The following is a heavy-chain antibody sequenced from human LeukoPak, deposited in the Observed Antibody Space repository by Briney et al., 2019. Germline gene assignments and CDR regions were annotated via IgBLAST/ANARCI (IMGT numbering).Heavy chain of an antibody. D-gene: IGHD3-3*01. Sequence: SETLSLTCTVSGGSISSSSYYWGWIRQPPGEGLEWIGSIYYSGSTYYNPSLKSRVTISVDTSKTQYSLKLSPVTAADTAVYYCARAFRGIFGVFEAFDIWGQGTMVTVSS. J-gene: IGHJ3*02. CDR1: GGSISSSSYY. CDR3: ARAFRGIFGVFEAFDI. CDR2: IYYSGST. V-gene: IGHV4-39*01.